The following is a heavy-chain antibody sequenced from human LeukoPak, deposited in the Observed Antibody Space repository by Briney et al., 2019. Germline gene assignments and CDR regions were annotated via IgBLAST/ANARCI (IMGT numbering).Heavy chain of an antibody. CDR1: GGYISSSSYY. J-gene: IGHJ4*02. Sequence: SETLSLTCTVSGGYISSSSYYWGWIRQPPGKGLEWIGSIYYSGSTYYNPSLKSRVTISVDTSKNQFSLKLSSVTAADTAVYYCARLPGMITFGGVIVRFDYWGQGTLVTVSS. V-gene: IGHV4-39*01. CDR3: ARLPGMITFGGVIVRFDY. CDR2: IYYSGST. D-gene: IGHD3-16*02.